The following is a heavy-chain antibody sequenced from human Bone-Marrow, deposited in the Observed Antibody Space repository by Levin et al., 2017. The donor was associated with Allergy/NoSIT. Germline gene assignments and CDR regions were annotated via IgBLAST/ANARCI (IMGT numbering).Heavy chain of an antibody. D-gene: IGHD6-13*01. Sequence: ASVKVSCKASGYTFTNYVIHWVRQGPGQSLEWMGWINTGNGNTRYSESFQGRVIVSRDTSASTAELELSSLRSEDTAVYYCARGPEATTAGTLYFQYWGQGTLVTVSS. CDR1: GYTFTNYV. CDR3: ARGPEATTAGTLYFQY. J-gene: IGHJ1*01. V-gene: IGHV1-3*04. CDR2: INTGNGNT.